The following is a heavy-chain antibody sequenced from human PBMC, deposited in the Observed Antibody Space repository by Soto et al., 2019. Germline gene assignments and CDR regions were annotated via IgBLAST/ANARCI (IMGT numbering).Heavy chain of an antibody. J-gene: IGHJ4*02. CDR2: INHSGST. CDR3: ARGKNRNYDILTGYYPRYYFDY. CDR1: GGSFSGYY. D-gene: IGHD3-9*01. V-gene: IGHV4-34*01. Sequence: SETLSLTCAVYGGSFSGYYWSWIRQPPGKGLEWIGEINHSGSTNYNPSLKSRVTISVDTSKNQFSLKLSSVTAADTAVYYCARGKNRNYDILTGYYPRYYFDYWGQGTLVTVSS.